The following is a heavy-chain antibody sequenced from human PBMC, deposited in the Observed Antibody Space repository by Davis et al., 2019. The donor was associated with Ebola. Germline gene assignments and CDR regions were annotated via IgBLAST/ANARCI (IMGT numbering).Heavy chain of an antibody. CDR2: IYPGDSDT. J-gene: IGHJ5*02. Sequence: GESLKISCKGSGYSFTSYWIGWVRQMPGKGLEWMGIIYPGDSDTRYSPSFQGQVTISADKSISTAYLQWSSLKASDTAMYYCARCLKDTIFGVVILQGWFDPWGQGTLVTVSS. D-gene: IGHD3-3*01. CDR3: ARCLKDTIFGVVILQGWFDP. V-gene: IGHV5-51*01. CDR1: GYSFTSYW.